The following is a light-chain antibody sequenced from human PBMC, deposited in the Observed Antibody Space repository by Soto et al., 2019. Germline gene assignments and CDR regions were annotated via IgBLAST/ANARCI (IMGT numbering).Light chain of an antibody. Sequence: DIVMTQSPDSLAVSLGERATINCKSSQSVLYSSNNKNYLAWYQQKPAQPPKLLIYWASTRESGVPDRFSGSGSGTDFTLTISSLQAEDVAVYYCQQYYSTPRTFGQGTKVEMK. J-gene: IGKJ1*01. CDR1: QSVLYSSNNKNY. V-gene: IGKV4-1*01. CDR3: QQYYSTPRT. CDR2: WAS.